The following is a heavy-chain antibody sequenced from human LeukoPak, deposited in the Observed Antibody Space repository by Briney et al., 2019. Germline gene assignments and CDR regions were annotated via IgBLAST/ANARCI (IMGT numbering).Heavy chain of an antibody. CDR3: ARGIDEHSSGPWGY. CDR2: ISDSAGTT. V-gene: IGHV3-23*01. CDR1: GFTFSSYG. D-gene: IGHD1-26*01. J-gene: IGHJ4*02. Sequence: GGSLRLSCAASGFTFSSYGMSWVRQAPGKGLEWVSGISDSAGTTNYADSVKGRFSVSRDNSKNTLFLQMNSLRDEDTAVYYCARGIDEHSSGPWGYWGQGTLVTVSS.